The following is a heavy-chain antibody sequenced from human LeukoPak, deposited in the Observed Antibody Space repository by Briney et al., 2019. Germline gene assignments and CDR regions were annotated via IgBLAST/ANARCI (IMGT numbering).Heavy chain of an antibody. CDR2: IYWNDDK. CDR3: ARRRKWSAENWLDP. D-gene: IGHD2-15*01. J-gene: IGHJ5*02. Sequence: SGPTLLKPTQTLTLACTFSGFSLTTRGVGVGWIRQPPGKALGWLALIYWNDDKVYNPSLENRLTITKDTSKNQVVLTMTNMGPVDTAKYYCARRRKWSAENWLDPWGQGTLVTVSS. V-gene: IGHV2-5*01. CDR1: GFSLTTRGVG.